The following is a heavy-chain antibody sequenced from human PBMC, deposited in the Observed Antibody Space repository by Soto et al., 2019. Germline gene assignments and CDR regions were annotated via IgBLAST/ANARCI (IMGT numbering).Heavy chain of an antibody. CDR1: GFTFSDYY. Sequence: PGGSLRLSCAASGFTFSDYYMSWIRQAPGKGLEWVSYISSSGSTIYYADSVKGRFTSSRDNAKNTLYLQLNSLRAEDTAMYYCARVAPSSSWYIDYWGQGTLVTVSS. V-gene: IGHV3-11*04. CDR2: ISSSGSTI. CDR3: ARVAPSSSWYIDY. D-gene: IGHD6-13*01. J-gene: IGHJ4*02.